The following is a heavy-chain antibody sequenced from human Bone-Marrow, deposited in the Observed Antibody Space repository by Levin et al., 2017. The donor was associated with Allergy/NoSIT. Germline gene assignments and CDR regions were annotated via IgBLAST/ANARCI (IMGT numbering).Heavy chain of an antibody. Sequence: PGGSLRLSCAASGYSFSGYWMHWVRQAPGKGLVWVSRINSDGSSTSYADSVKGRFTISRDNAKNTLYLQMNTLRVEDTAVYYCAREGAAAAYYFDSWGQGTLVTVSS. CDR3: AREGAAAAYYFDS. D-gene: IGHD6-13*01. J-gene: IGHJ4*02. CDR2: INSDGSST. CDR1: GYSFSGYW. V-gene: IGHV3-74*01.